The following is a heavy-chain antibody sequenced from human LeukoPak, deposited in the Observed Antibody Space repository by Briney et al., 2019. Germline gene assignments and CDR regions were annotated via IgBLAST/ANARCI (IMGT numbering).Heavy chain of an antibody. V-gene: IGHV2-5*01. CDR1: GFSLGTTGVA. D-gene: IGHD1-26*01. J-gene: IGHJ4*02. Sequence: SGPTLLKPTQTLTLTCTFSGFSLGTTGVAVGWIRQPPGKALEWLALIYWNDDKRYSPSLKNRLTITQDTSKDQVVLTMTNMDPVDTATYYCAHSGSYFLQDYFDYWGQGTLVTVSS. CDR3: AHSGSYFLQDYFDY. CDR2: IYWNDDK.